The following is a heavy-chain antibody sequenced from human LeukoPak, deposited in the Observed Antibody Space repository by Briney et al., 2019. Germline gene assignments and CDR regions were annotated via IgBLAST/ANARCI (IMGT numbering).Heavy chain of an antibody. Sequence: GGSLRLSCAASAFTFSSYSKEWVRQAPGKGREWVSSISSSSSYIYYADSVKGRFTISRDNAKNSLYLQMNSLRAEDTAVYYCARDPRLRWRSGSLSWGQGTLVTASS. D-gene: IGHD3-10*01. V-gene: IGHV3-21*01. J-gene: IGHJ5*02. CDR1: AFTFSSYS. CDR3: ARDPRLRWRSGSLS. CDR2: ISSSSSYI.